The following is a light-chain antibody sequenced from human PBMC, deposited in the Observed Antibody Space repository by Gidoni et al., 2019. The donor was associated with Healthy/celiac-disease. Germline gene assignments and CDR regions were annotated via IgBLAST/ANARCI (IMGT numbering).Light chain of an antibody. CDR1: NIGSKN. CDR2: RDS. J-gene: IGLJ2*01. V-gene: IGLV3-9*01. Sequence: YELTQPLSVSVALGQTARITCGGNNIGSKNVHWYQQKPGQAPVLVIYRDSNRPSGIPERFSGSNSGNTATLTISRAQAGDEADYYCQVWDSSHVVFGGGTKLTVL. CDR3: QVWDSSHVV.